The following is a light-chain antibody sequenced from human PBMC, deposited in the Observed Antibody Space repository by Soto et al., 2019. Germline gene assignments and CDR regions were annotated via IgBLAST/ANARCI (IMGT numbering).Light chain of an antibody. J-gene: IGKJ5*01. Sequence: DIQMTQSPSTLPASVGDRVTITCRASQSISNWLAWYRQKPGTAPKALIYDASTLANGVPSRFNGSGSGTEFTLTISSLQPDDFATYYCQQYMTYSTFGQGTRLEIK. CDR1: QSISNW. CDR2: DAS. CDR3: QQYMTYST. V-gene: IGKV1-5*01.